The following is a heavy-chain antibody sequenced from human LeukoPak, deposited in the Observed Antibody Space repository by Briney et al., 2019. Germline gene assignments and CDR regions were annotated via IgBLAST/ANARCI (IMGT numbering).Heavy chain of an antibody. CDR3: ARAGIVVVPAAISAFDI. J-gene: IGHJ3*02. CDR2: IYHSGST. D-gene: IGHD2-2*02. Sequence: SQTLSLTCTVSGGSISSGGYYWSWIRQPPGKGLEWIGYIYHSGSTYYNPSLKSRVTISVDRSKNQFSLKLSSVTAADTAVYYCARAGIVVVPAAISAFDIWGQGTMVTVSS. CDR1: GGSISSGGYY. V-gene: IGHV4-30-2*01.